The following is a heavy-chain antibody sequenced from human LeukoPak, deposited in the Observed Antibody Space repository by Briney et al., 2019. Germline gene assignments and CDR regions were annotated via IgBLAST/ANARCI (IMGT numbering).Heavy chain of an antibody. CDR3: ASRHRDGYNYYYFDY. J-gene: IGHJ4*02. CDR1: GGTFSSYA. CDR2: IIPIFGTA. V-gene: IGHV1-69*13. Sequence: SVKVPCKASGGTFSSYAISWVRQAPGQRLEWMGGIIPIFGTANYAQKFQGRVTITADESTSTAYMELSSLRSEDTAVYYCASRHRDGYNYYYFDYWGQGTLVTVSS. D-gene: IGHD5-24*01.